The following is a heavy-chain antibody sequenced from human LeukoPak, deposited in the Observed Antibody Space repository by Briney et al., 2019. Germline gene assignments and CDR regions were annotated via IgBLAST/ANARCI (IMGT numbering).Heavy chain of an antibody. CDR1: GFTFSNAW. CDR2: IKSKTDGCTT. J-gene: IGHJ4*02. Sequence: GGSLRLSCAASGFTFSNAWMSWVRQAPGKGLEWVGRIKSKTDGCTTDYAAPVKGRFTISRDDSKNTLYLQMNSLKTEDTAVYYCTAYDPFDYWGQGTLVTVSS. D-gene: IGHD5-12*01. CDR3: TAYDPFDY. V-gene: IGHV3-15*01.